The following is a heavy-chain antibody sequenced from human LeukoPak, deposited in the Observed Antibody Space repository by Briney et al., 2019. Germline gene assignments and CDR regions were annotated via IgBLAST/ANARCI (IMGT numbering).Heavy chain of an antibody. CDR2: MNPNSGNT. CDR3: ARQDYDILTGYSA. J-gene: IGHJ5*02. CDR1: GYTFTSYD. D-gene: IGHD3-9*01. Sequence: ASVKVSCKASGYTFTSYDINWVRQATGQGLEWMEWMNPNSGNTGYAQKFQGRVTMTRNTSISTAYMELRSLRSDDTAVYYCARQDYDILTGYSAWGQGTLVTVSS. V-gene: IGHV1-8*01.